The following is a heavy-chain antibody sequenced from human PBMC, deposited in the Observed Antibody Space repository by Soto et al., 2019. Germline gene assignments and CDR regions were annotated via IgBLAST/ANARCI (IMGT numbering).Heavy chain of an antibody. CDR2: IYYSGST. Sequence: SETLSLTCTVSGGSLSSYYWSWIRQPPGKGLEWIGYIYYSGSTNYNPSLKSRVTISVDTSKNQFSLKLSSVTAADTAVYYCARSEAAATPFDYWGQGTLVTVSS. CDR1: GGSLSSYY. V-gene: IGHV4-59*08. CDR3: ARSEAAATPFDY. D-gene: IGHD2-15*01. J-gene: IGHJ4*02.